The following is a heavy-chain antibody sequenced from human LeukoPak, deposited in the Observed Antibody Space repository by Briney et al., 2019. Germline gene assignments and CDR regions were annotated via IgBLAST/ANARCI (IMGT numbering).Heavy chain of an antibody. Sequence: GGSLTLSCVASGFTFSSYSMNWVRLAPGNGLEWVSSISSSSSYIYYADSVKGRFTISRDNAKNSLYLEMNSLRAEDTAVYYCAKSGLNRFDYWGQGTLVTVSS. J-gene: IGHJ4*02. CDR3: AKSGLNRFDY. CDR2: ISSSSSYI. D-gene: IGHD2-15*01. CDR1: GFTFSSYS. V-gene: IGHV3-21*04.